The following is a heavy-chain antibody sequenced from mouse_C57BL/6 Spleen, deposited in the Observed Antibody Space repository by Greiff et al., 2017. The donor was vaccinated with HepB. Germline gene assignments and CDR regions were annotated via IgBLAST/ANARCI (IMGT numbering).Heavy chain of an antibody. J-gene: IGHJ2*01. CDR1: GYTFTDYN. V-gene: IGHV1-22*01. D-gene: IGHD3-1*01. Sequence: VQLKESGPELVKPGASVKMSCKASGYTFTDYNMHWVKQSHGKSLEWIGYINPNNGGTSYNQKFKGKATLTVNKSSSTAYMELRSLTSEDSAVYYCARSGRGLDYWGQGTTLTVSS. CDR2: INPNNGGT. CDR3: ARSGRGLDY.